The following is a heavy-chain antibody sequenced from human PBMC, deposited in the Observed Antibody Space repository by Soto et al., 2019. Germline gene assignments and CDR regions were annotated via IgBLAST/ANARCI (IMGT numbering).Heavy chain of an antibody. V-gene: IGHV1-69*01. J-gene: IGHJ5*02. D-gene: IGHD3-3*01. Sequence: QVQLVQSGAEVKKPGSSVNVSCKASGGTFSSYAISWVRQAPGHGLEWMGGMIPIVGTTNYVQKFQGRVTITADESTSTAYMGLNSQRYDDTAGYYCAPELRHYDFGRGGMWWVAPWGQGTLFNVTS. CDR1: GGTFSSYA. CDR3: APELRHYDFGRGGMWWVAP. CDR2: MIPIVGTT.